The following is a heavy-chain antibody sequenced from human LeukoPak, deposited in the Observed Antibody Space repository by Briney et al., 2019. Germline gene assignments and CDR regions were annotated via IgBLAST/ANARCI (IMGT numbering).Heavy chain of an antibody. V-gene: IGHV4-59*08. CDR3: ARHPAIYYDSLGEFDY. CDR1: GGSISNYY. Sequence: KTSETLSLTCTVSGGSISNYYWSWIRQPPGKGLEWIGYILDSGDSDYNPSLKSRVTISMDTSKNQFSLRLTSVTATDTAVYYCARHPAIYYDSLGEFDYWGQGTLVTVSS. CDR2: ILDSGDS. J-gene: IGHJ4*02. D-gene: IGHD3-22*01.